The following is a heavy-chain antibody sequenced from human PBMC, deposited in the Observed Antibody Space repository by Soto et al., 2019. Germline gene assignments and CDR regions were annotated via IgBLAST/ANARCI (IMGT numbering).Heavy chain of an antibody. J-gene: IGHJ6*03. Sequence: SQTLSLTCAISGDSVSSNSAAWNWIRQSPSRGLEWLGRTYYRSKWYNDYAVSVKSRITINPDTSKNQFSLQLTSVTPEDTAVYYCARDIVVVPAAAYYYYYYMDVWGKGT. CDR1: GDSVSSNSAA. CDR2: TYYRSKWYN. D-gene: IGHD2-2*01. V-gene: IGHV6-1*01. CDR3: ARDIVVVPAAAYYYYYYMDV.